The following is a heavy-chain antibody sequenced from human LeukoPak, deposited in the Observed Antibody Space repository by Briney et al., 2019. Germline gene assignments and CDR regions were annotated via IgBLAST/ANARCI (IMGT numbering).Heavy chain of an antibody. CDR1: GIAFSSYW. D-gene: IGHD1-26*01. J-gene: IGHJ4*02. CDR3: AKGGSRHADY. V-gene: IGHV3-74*01. CDR2: INSDGSST. Sequence: GGSLRLSCAASGIAFSSYWMHWVRQAPGKGLVWVSRINSDGSSTSYADSVKGRFTISRDNAKNTLYLQMNSLRAEDTAVYYCAKGGSRHADYWGQGTLVTVSS.